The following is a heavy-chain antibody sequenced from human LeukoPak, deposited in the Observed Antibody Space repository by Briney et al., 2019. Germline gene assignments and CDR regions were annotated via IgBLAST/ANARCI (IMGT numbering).Heavy chain of an antibody. CDR2: IYHSGST. V-gene: IGHV4-30-2*01. Sequence: SETLSLTCAVSGGSISSGGYSWSWLRQPPGTGLEWIGYIYHSGSTYYNPSLKSRVTISVDRSKNQFSLKLSSVTAADTAVYYCAREGVPYSRTVGWFDPWGQGTLVTVSS. CDR1: GGSISSGGYS. J-gene: IGHJ5*02. CDR3: AREGVPYSRTVGWFDP. D-gene: IGHD4-23*01.